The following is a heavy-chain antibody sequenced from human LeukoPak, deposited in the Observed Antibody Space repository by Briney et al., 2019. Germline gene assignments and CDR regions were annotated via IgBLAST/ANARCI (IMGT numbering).Heavy chain of an antibody. CDR2: VWYDGSNK. CDR1: GFTFSSYG. D-gene: IGHD5-24*01. V-gene: IGHV3-33*01. Sequence: PGRSLRLSCAASGFTFSSYGMHWVRQAPGKGLEWVAVVWYDGSNKYYADYVKGRFTISRDNSTNTLYLQMNSLRAEDTAVYYCAAAEMATISYWGQGTLVTVSS. CDR3: AAAEMATISY. J-gene: IGHJ4*02.